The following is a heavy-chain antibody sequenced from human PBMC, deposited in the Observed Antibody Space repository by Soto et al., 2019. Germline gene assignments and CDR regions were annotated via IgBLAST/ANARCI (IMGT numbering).Heavy chain of an antibody. J-gene: IGHJ2*01. V-gene: IGHV1-69*05. CDR3: ARDRDYGSSGPTWYFDL. Sequence: SVKVSCKASGGTFSSYAISWVRQAPGQGLEWMGGIIPIFGSTSYAQKFQGRVTMTRDTSTSTVYMELSSLRSEDTAVYYCARDRDYGSSGPTWYFDLWGRGTLVTVSS. CDR1: GGTFSSYA. D-gene: IGHD3-22*01. CDR2: IIPIFGST.